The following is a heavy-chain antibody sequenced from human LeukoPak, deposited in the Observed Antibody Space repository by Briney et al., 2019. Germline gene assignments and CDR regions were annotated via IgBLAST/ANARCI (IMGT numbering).Heavy chain of an antibody. J-gene: IGHJ4*02. CDR3: TRDQDGIAAAAPPFDY. V-gene: IGHV3-49*03. Sequence: GGSLRLSCTASGFTFGDYAMSWFRQAPGKGREWVGFIRSKAYGGTTEYAASVKGRFTISRDDSKSIAYLQMNSLKTEDTAVYYCTRDQDGIAAAAPPFDYWGQGTLVTVSS. CDR2: IRSKAYGGTT. D-gene: IGHD6-13*01. CDR1: GFTFGDYA.